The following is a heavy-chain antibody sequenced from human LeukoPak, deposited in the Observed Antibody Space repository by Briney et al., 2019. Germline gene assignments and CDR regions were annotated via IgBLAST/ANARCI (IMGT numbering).Heavy chain of an antibody. CDR1: GFTFSGYS. J-gene: IGHJ6*02. CDR2: LGRSGENR. Sequence: GGSLRLSCAASGFTFSGYSMSWVRQAPGKGLEWVSGLGRSGENRYYADSVKGRFTISRDNSKDTVYLQMNSLRGEDTAIYYCVKDRPCEFCMPMDGWGQGTTVTVSS. V-gene: IGHV3-23*01. CDR3: VKDRPCEFCMPMDG. D-gene: IGHD3-16*01.